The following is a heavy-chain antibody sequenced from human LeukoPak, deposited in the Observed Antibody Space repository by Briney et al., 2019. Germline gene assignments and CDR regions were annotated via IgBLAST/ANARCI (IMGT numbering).Heavy chain of an antibody. Sequence: PGGSLRLSCAASGFTFSDYYMSWIRQAPGKGLEWVSYISSSSSYTNYADSVKGRFTISRDNAKNSLYLQMNSLRAEDTAVYCCARALTMVRDGPDAFDIWGQGTMVTVSS. CDR2: ISSSSSYT. J-gene: IGHJ3*02. D-gene: IGHD3-10*01. V-gene: IGHV3-11*06. CDR1: GFTFSDYY. CDR3: ARALTMVRDGPDAFDI.